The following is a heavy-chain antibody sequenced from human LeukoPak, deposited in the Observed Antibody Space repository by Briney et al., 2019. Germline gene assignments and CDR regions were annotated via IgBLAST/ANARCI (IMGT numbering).Heavy chain of an antibody. CDR3: ARDAPLGYCSSTSCGKFDY. D-gene: IGHD2-2*01. J-gene: IGHJ4*02. CDR1: GFTFSSYA. V-gene: IGHV3-23*01. CDR2: ISGSGGST. Sequence: PGGSLRLSCAASGFTFSSYAMSWVRQAPGKGLEWVSAISGSGGSTYYADSVKGRFTISRDNAKNSLYLQMNSLRAEDTAVYYCARDAPLGYCSSTSCGKFDYWGQGTLVTVSS.